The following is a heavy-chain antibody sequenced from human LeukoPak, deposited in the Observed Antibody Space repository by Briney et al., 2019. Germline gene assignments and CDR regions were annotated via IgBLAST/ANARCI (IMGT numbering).Heavy chain of an antibody. D-gene: IGHD4-17*01. V-gene: IGHV4-59*08. Sequence: SETLSLTCSVSGGTLNSFYWSWIRQPPGKGLEYIGYVYYTGSTKYKPSLRSRVTISADTSNNQFSLNLSSVTVADTAVYYCARWNAVTTSLDYWGQGILVAVSS. CDR2: VYYTGST. J-gene: IGHJ4*02. CDR3: ARWNAVTTSLDY. CDR1: GGTLNSFY.